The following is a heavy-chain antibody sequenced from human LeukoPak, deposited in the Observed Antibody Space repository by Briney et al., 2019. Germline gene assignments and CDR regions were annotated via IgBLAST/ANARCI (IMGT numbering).Heavy chain of an antibody. CDR1: GFTFSSYG. Sequence: GGSLRLSCAASGFTFSSYGMHWVRQAPGKGLEWVAFIRYDGSNKYYADSVKGRFTISRDNSKNTLYLQMNSLRAEDTAVYYCARDGCSSTSCSRVYYYYYMDVWGKGTTVTVSS. J-gene: IGHJ6*03. CDR2: IRYDGSNK. V-gene: IGHV3-30*02. CDR3: ARDGCSSTSCSRVYYYYYMDV. D-gene: IGHD2-2*01.